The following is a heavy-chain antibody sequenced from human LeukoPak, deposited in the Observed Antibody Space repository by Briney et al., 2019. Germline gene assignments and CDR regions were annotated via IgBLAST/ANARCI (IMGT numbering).Heavy chain of an antibody. J-gene: IGHJ4*02. D-gene: IGHD5-18*01. CDR2: INHSGST. Sequence: SETLSLTCAVSGGSFSDFYWNWIRQPPGKGLEWIGEINHSGSTNYNPSLKSRVTISVDTSKNQFSLKLSSVTAADTAVYYCARAKGIGLRGYSYGYYFDYWGQGILVTVSS. CDR1: GGSFSDFY. CDR3: ARAKGIGLRGYSYGYYFDY. V-gene: IGHV4-34*01.